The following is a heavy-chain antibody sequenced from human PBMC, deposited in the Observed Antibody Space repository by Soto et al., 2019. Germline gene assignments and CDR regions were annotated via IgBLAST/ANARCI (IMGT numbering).Heavy chain of an antibody. Sequence: GGSLRLSCAASGFTFSSYGMHWVRQAPGKGLEWVAVIWYDGSNKYYADSVKGRFTISRDNSKNTLYLQMNSLRAEDTAVYYCARFAKPPVYGMDVWGQGTTVTVSS. J-gene: IGHJ6*02. CDR1: GFTFSSYG. CDR2: IWYDGSNK. CDR3: ARFAKPPVYGMDV. V-gene: IGHV3-33*01.